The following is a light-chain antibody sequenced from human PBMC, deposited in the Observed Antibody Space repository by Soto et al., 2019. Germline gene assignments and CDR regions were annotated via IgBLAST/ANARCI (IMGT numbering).Light chain of an antibody. CDR1: QSVSSN. CDR2: GAS. Sequence: EIAMTQSPATLSVAPGDRATLSCRASQSVSSNLAWYQQKPGQAPRLLIYGASIRATGIPARFSGSGSGTEFTLTISSLQSEDFAVYYCQHYNNWPPWTFGQGTKVDIK. J-gene: IGKJ1*01. V-gene: IGKV3-15*01. CDR3: QHYNNWPPWT.